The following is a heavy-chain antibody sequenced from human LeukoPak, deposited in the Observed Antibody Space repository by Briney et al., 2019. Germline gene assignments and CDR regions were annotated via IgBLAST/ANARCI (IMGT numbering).Heavy chain of an antibody. CDR1: GYTFTNYY. CDR3: ARRYCSSTSCNPYFFDY. CDR2: ISPGDSDA. Sequence: GESMKISCKGSGYTFTNYYIGWVRQTPGKGLEWMGIISPGDSDARYSPSFQGQVTISADKSISTAYLRWSSLKASDTAMYYCARRYCSSTSCNPYFFDYWGQGTLVTVSS. J-gene: IGHJ4*02. V-gene: IGHV5-51*01. D-gene: IGHD2-2*01.